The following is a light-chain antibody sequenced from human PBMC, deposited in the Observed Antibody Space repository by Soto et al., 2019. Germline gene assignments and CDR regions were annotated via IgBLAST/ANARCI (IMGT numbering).Light chain of an antibody. CDR3: QSYDSSNLWV. Sequence: NFMLTQPHSVSESPGKTVTISCTRGRGSMASNYVQWYQRRPGSAPTTVIYEDNQRPSGVPDRFSGSIDSSSNSASLTISGLKTEDEADYYCQSYDSSNLWVFGGGTKLTVL. V-gene: IGLV6-57*03. CDR1: RGSMASNY. CDR2: EDN. J-gene: IGLJ3*02.